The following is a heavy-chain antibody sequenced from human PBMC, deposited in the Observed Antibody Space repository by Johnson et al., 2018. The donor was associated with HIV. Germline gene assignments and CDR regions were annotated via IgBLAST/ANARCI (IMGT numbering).Heavy chain of an antibody. CDR2: INWNGDNT. CDR1: GFTFDDYG. V-gene: IGHV3-20*04. Sequence: VHLVESGGGVVRPVGSLRLSCAASGFTFDDYGMNWVRQAPGKGLEWVSGINWNGDNTGYADSVRGRFTISRDNAKNTLYLQMNSLRAEDTAVYYGARGGAGGNSEGAFDIWGQGTMVTVSS. CDR3: ARGGAGGNSEGAFDI. D-gene: IGHD4-23*01. J-gene: IGHJ3*02.